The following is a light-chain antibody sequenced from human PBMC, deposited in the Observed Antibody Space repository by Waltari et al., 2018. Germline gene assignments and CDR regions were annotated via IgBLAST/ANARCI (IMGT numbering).Light chain of an antibody. CDR3: QSYDSSLSGYV. J-gene: IGLJ1*01. CDR2: GNS. Sequence: QSVLTQPPSVSGAPGQRVTIPCTGSSSNIGAGYEVHWYQQLPGTAPKLLIYGNSNRPSGVPDRFSGSKSGTSASLAITGLQAEDEADYYCQSYDSSLSGYVFGTGTKVTVL. V-gene: IGLV1-40*01. CDR1: SSNIGAGYE.